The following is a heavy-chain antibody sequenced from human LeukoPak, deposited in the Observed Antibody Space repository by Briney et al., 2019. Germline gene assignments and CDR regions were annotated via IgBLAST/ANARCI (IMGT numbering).Heavy chain of an antibody. J-gene: IGHJ6*03. CDR1: GFTVSSNY. CDR2: IYSGGST. V-gene: IGHV3-53*01. Sequence: AGSLGLSCAASGFTVSSNYMSWVRQAPGKGLKWVSVIYSGGSTYYADSVKGRFTISRDNSKNTLYLQMNSLRAEDTAVYYCARQVGATYYMDVWGKGTTVTVSS. CDR3: ARQVGATYYMDV. D-gene: IGHD1-26*01.